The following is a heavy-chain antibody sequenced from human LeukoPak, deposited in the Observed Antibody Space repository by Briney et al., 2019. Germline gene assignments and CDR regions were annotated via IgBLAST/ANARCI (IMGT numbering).Heavy chain of an antibody. Sequence: GGSLRLSCVASGFPFSSYWMTWVRQAPGKGLEWVANIKQDGSKKSYVDSVKGRFTISRDNAKNSLYLQMNSLRAEDTAVYHCASSWEPELFDYWGQGTLVTVSS. D-gene: IGHD1-26*01. CDR3: ASSWEPELFDY. CDR2: IKQDGSKK. V-gene: IGHV3-7*01. J-gene: IGHJ4*02. CDR1: GFPFSSYW.